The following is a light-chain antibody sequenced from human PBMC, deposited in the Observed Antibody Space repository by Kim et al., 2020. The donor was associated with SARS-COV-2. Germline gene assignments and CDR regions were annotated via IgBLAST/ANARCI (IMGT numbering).Light chain of an antibody. Sequence: QLVLTQPPSASASLGASVTLTFTLSSGYSNYKVDWYQQRPGKGPRFVMRVGTGGIVGSKGDGIPDRFSVLGSGLNRYLTIKNIQEEDESDYHCGADHGSGSNFVWGFGGGTQLTVL. J-gene: IGLJ3*02. CDR1: SGYSNYK. CDR3: GADHGSGSNFVWG. V-gene: IGLV9-49*01. CDR2: VGTGGIVG.